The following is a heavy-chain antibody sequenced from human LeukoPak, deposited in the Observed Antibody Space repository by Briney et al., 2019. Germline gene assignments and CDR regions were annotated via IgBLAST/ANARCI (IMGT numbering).Heavy chain of an antibody. CDR2: IWFDGSNK. CDR3: ARAGYGTCWYPGALDY. D-gene: IGHD6-19*01. Sequence: PGGSLRLSCAASGFSFSSYGMHWVRQAPGKGLQWVAHIWFDGSNKYYADSVKGRFTISRDNSKNTLYLQMNSLRVEDTAVYYCARAGYGTCWYPGALDYWGQGTLVTVSS. V-gene: IGHV3-33*01. CDR1: GFSFSSYG. J-gene: IGHJ4*02.